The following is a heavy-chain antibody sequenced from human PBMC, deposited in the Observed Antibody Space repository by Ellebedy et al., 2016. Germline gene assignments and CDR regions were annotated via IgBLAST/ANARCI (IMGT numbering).Heavy chain of an antibody. Sequence: GESLKISCGASAFTFSSYWMHWVRQAPGKGLVWISRIDRDGSSTTYADFVKGRFTISRDNSKSALYLQMNKLRADDTAVYSCARGITGNYIDFWGQGTLVTVSS. CDR3: ARGITGNYIDF. CDR2: IDRDGSST. J-gene: IGHJ4*02. D-gene: IGHD1-20*01. CDR1: AFTFSSYW. V-gene: IGHV3-74*01.